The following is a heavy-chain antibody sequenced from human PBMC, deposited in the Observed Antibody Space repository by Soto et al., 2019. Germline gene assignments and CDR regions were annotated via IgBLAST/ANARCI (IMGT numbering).Heavy chain of an antibody. CDR2: IIPILGIA. CDR3: ARLITMVRGVHNATRDY. CDR1: GGTFSSYT. D-gene: IGHD3-10*01. Sequence: QVQLVQSGAEVKKPGSSVKFSCKASGGTFSSYTISWGRQAPGQGLEWMGRIIPILGIANYAQKFQGRVTITADKSTSTAYMELSSLRSEDTAVYYCARLITMVRGVHNATRDYWGQGTLVTVSS. V-gene: IGHV1-69*02. J-gene: IGHJ4*02.